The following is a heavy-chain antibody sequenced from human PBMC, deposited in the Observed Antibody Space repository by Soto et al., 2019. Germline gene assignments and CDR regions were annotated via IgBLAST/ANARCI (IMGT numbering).Heavy chain of an antibody. V-gene: IGHV1-18*01. D-gene: IGHD3-22*01. J-gene: IGHJ4*02. CDR2: ISAYNGNT. Sequence: QVPLVQSGAEVKKPGASVKVSCKASGYTFTSYGISWVRQAPGQGLEWMGWISAYNGNTNYAQKLQGRVTMTTDTSTSTAYMELRSLRSDDTAVYYCARVRTYYYDSSGYYYPYYFDYWGQGTLVTVSS. CDR1: GYTFTSYG. CDR3: ARVRTYYYDSSGYYYPYYFDY.